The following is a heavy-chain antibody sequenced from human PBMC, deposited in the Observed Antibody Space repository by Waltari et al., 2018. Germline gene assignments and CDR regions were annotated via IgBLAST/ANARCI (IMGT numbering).Heavy chain of an antibody. V-gene: IGHV3-23*04. CDR3: ARGPAYYFDY. J-gene: IGHJ4*02. Sequence: EVQLVESGGGLVKPGGSLRLSCAASGFTFSSYSMNWVRQAPGKWLEWVSTISASGGTFYSDAVKGRFTVSRDSSKNTLSLQMNSLRAEDTAVYYCARGPAYYFDYWDQGTLVTVSS. CDR2: ISASGGT. CDR1: GFTFSSYS.